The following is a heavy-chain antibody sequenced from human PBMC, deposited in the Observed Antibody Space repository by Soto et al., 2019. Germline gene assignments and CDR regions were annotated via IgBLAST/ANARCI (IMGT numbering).Heavy chain of an antibody. V-gene: IGHV1-69*01. CDR2: IIPIFGTT. J-gene: IGHJ3*02. Sequence: QVQLVQSGTEVKKPGSSVKVSCKASGGTFSSYAISWVRQAPGQGLEWMGGIIPIFGTTNYAQRFQGRVSITADESTSTTYMELSSLRSEDTAVYYCAGSYKYGSGTFDAFDIWGQGTLVNVSS. CDR1: GGTFSSYA. CDR3: AGSYKYGSGTFDAFDI. D-gene: IGHD3-10*01.